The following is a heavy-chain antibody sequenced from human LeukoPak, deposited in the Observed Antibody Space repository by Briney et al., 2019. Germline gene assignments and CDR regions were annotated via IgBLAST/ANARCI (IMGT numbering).Heavy chain of an antibody. Sequence: GGSLRLSCAASGFTFSSYEMNWVRQSPGKGLEWVSYISSSGSTIYYADSVKGRFTISRDNAKNPLYLQMNSLRAEDTAVYYCAELGITMIGGVWGKGTTVTISS. J-gene: IGHJ6*04. CDR3: AELGITMIGGV. CDR1: GFTFSSYE. CDR2: ISSSGSTI. D-gene: IGHD3-10*02. V-gene: IGHV3-48*03.